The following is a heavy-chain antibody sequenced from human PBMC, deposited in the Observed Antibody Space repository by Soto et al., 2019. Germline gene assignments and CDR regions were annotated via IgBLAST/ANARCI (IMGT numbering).Heavy chain of an antibody. CDR1: GGSFSGYY. D-gene: IGHD3-16*01. Sequence: PSETLSLTCAVYGGSFSGYYWSWIRQPPGKGLEWIGEINHSGSTNYNPSLKSRVTISVDTSKNQFSLKLSSVTAADTAVYYCARGRGGEFDPWGQGTLVTVSS. V-gene: IGHV4-34*01. J-gene: IGHJ5*02. CDR3: ARGRGGEFDP. CDR2: INHSGST.